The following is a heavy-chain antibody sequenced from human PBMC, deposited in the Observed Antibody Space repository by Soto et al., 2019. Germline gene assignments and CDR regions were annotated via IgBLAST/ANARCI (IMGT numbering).Heavy chain of an antibody. J-gene: IGHJ4*02. CDR1: GFTFCNFG. Sequence: GGSLRLSCEASGFTFCNFGMSWVRQAPGKGLEWVSGLTGNGGTTYYADSVKGRFTISRDNSKNTLSLQMNSLRVDDTAVYYCARGGKYQHRYQLDFWGQGTLVTVSP. CDR2: LTGNGGTT. D-gene: IGHD2-2*01. V-gene: IGHV3-23*01. CDR3: ARGGKYQHRYQLDF.